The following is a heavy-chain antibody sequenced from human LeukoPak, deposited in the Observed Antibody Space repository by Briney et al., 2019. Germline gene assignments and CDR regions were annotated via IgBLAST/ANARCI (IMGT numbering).Heavy chain of an antibody. CDR2: ISSSSSYI. D-gene: IGHD2-2*01. V-gene: IGHV3-21*01. CDR3: ARLNRSSTSCYLGAFDI. Sequence: GGSLRLSCAASGFTFSSYSMNWVRQAPGKGLEWVSFISSSSSYIYYADSVKGRFTISRDNAKSSLYLQMNSLRAEDTAVYYCARLNRSSTSCYLGAFDIWGQGTMVTVSS. CDR1: GFTFSSYS. J-gene: IGHJ3*02.